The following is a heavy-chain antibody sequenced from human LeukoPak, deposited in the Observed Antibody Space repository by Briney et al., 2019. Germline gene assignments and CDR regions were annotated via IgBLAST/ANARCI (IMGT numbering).Heavy chain of an antibody. CDR3: ARGVDYFDY. CDR1: GFTFRSYS. D-gene: IGHD5-12*01. J-gene: IGHJ4*02. Sequence: PGGSLRLSCAASGFTFRSYSMNWVRQAPGKGLVWVTSISSSSSYIYYADSVKRRFTISRDNAKNTLYLQMNSLRAEDTAVYYRARGVDYFDYWGQGTLVTVSS. CDR2: ISSSSSYI. V-gene: IGHV3-21*01.